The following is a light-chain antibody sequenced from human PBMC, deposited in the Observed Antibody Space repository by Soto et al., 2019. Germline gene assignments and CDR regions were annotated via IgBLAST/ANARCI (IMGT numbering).Light chain of an antibody. CDR1: QSVSNNY. CDR3: QHSWT. J-gene: IGKJ1*01. V-gene: IGKV3-20*01. Sequence: EIVLTQSPGTLSLSPGERAALSCRASQSVSNNYLAWYQQKPGQAPRLLIYGASSRATGIPGRFSGSGSGTDFTLTISRLEPEDFAVYYCQHSWTFGQGTKVEIK. CDR2: GAS.